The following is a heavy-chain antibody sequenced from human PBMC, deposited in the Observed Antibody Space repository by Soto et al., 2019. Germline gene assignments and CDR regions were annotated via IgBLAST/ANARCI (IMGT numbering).Heavy chain of an antibody. D-gene: IGHD5-12*01. CDR3: ARERRGYTGYDYSFDY. CDR1: GGSISSYS. Sequence: SETLSLTCTVSGGSISSYSWSWIRQPPGRGLEWIAYVSDSGGTNYNPSLESRVTISVDTSKNQFSLKLGSVTAADTAVYYCARERRGYTGYDYSFDYWGQGTLVTVSS. CDR2: VSDSGGT. J-gene: IGHJ4*02. V-gene: IGHV4-59*12.